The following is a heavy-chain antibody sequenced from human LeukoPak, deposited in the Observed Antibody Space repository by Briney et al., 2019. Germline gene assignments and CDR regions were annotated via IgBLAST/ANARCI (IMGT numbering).Heavy chain of an antibody. Sequence: ASVKVSCKASGGTFSSYAISWVRQAPGQGLEWMGWISPYNGNTNYPQKVQGRITVTTDTSTSTAYMELRSLRPDDTAVYYCARDKNHYDTRGDFWGQGTLVTVSS. CDR2: ISPYNGNT. CDR1: GGTFSSYA. CDR3: ARDKNHYDTRGDF. D-gene: IGHD3-22*01. J-gene: IGHJ4*02. V-gene: IGHV1-18*01.